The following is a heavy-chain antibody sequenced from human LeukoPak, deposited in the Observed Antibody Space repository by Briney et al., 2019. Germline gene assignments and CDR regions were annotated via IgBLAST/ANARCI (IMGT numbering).Heavy chain of an antibody. CDR2: INSDGTYT. J-gene: IGHJ5*02. CDR1: GFAFSSSW. V-gene: IGHV3-74*01. CDR3: ARGDPHADL. Sequence: GGSLRLSCAASGFAFSSSWMLWVRQAPGKGLVWVSRINSDGTYTNYADSVKGRFTISRDNARTSLYLQMNSLRVEDTGVYYCARGDPHADLWGQGTLVTVSS.